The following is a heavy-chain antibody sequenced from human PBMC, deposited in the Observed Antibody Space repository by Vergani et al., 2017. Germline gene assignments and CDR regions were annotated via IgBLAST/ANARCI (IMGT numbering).Heavy chain of an antibody. CDR2: IIPKFGTV. CDR3: AGESTWHYDILEDYGMDV. CDR1: GGTFSSYA. Sequence: QVQLVQSGAEVKKPGSSVKVSCKASGGTFSSYAISWVRQAPGQGLEWMGGIIPKFGTVNYAQKFQGIVTITADKSTSTAYMELNSLRSEDTAGYYCAGESTWHYDILEDYGMDVWGQGTTVTVSS. J-gene: IGHJ6*02. V-gene: IGHV1-69*06. D-gene: IGHD3-9*01.